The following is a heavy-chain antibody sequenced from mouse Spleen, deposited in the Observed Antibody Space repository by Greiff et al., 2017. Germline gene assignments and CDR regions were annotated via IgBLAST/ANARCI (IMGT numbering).Heavy chain of an antibody. CDR1: GFTFSSYA. CDR2: ISSGGSYT. Sequence: EVQRVESGGGLVKPGGSLKLSCAASGFTFSSYAMSWVRQTPEKRLEWVATISSGGSYTYYPDSVKGRFTISRDNAKNTLYLQMSSLRSEDTAMYYCARHLYDYWGQGTTLTVSS. V-gene: IGHV5-9-3*01. CDR3: ARHLYDY. D-gene: IGHD2-1*01. J-gene: IGHJ2*01.